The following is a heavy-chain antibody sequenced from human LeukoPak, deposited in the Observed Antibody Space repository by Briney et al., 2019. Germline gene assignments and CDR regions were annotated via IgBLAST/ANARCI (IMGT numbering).Heavy chain of an antibody. D-gene: IGHD2-8*01. V-gene: IGHV4-34*01. CDR3: ARGPIVLMVYADPNWFDP. J-gene: IGHJ5*02. Sequence: SETLSLTCAVYGGSFSGYYWSWIRQPPGKGLEWIGEINHSGSTNYNPSLKSRVTISVDTSKNQFSLKLSSVTAADTAVYYCARGPIVLMVYADPNWFDPWGQGTLVTVSS. CDR1: GGSFSGYY. CDR2: INHSGST.